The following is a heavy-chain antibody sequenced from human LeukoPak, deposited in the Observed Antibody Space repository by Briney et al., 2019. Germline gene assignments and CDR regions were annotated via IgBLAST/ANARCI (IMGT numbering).Heavy chain of an antibody. CDR2: IRYDGSDK. D-gene: IGHD2-15*01. V-gene: IGHV3-30*02. Sequence: PGGSLRLSCAASGFTFSSYGMHWVRQAPGKGLEWVAFIRYDGSDKDYVDSVKGRFTISRGNSKNTLYLQMNSLRAEDTAVYYCAKDRDKGIYYFDYWGQGTLVTVSS. J-gene: IGHJ4*02. CDR3: AKDRDKGIYYFDY. CDR1: GFTFSSYG.